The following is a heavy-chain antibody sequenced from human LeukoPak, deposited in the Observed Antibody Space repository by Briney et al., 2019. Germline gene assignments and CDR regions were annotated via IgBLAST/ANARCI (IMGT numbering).Heavy chain of an antibody. CDR1: GFTFSDYN. CDR3: ARGLFLSGYLDAFDI. J-gene: IGHJ3*02. CDR2: ISRSGSTK. V-gene: IGHV3-11*01. D-gene: IGHD3-22*01. Sequence: GGSLRLSCAASGFTFSDYNMRWIRQAPGKGLEWVSSISRSGSTKYYADSVKGRFTISRDGSKNTLYPQMNSLRVEDTAVYYCARGLFLSGYLDAFDIWGQGTVVTVSS.